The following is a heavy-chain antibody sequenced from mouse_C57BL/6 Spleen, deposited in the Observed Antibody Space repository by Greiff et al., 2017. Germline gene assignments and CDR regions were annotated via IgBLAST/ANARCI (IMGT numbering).Heavy chain of an antibody. J-gene: IGHJ2*01. V-gene: IGHV1-69*01. Sequence: QVQLQQPGAELVMPGASVKLSCKASGYTFTSYWMHWVKQRPGQGLEWIGEIDPSDSYTNYNQKFKGKSTLTVDKSSSTAYMQLSSLTSEDSAVYYCARFPTGTGVDYWGQGTTLTVSS. D-gene: IGHD4-1*01. CDR1: GYTFTSYW. CDR2: IDPSDSYT. CDR3: ARFPTGTGVDY.